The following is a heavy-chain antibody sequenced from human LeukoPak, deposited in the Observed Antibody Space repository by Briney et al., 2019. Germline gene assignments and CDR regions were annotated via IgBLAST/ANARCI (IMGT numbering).Heavy chain of an antibody. J-gene: IGHJ4*02. V-gene: IGHV4-39*01. Sequence: SETLSLTCTVSGGSISSSSYYWGWIRQPPGKGLEWIGSIYYRGSTYYNPSLKSRVTISVDTSTNQFSLKLSSVTAADTAVYYRARRRSSITPIDYWGQGTLVTVSS. D-gene: IGHD6-13*01. CDR3: ARRRSSITPIDY. CDR2: IYYRGST. CDR1: GGSISSSSYY.